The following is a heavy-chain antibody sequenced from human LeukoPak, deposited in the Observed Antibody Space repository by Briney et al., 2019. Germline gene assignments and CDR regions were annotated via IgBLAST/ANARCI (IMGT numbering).Heavy chain of an antibody. CDR1: GGSISSYY. Sequence: SETLSLTCTVSGGSISSYYWSWIRQPPGKGLEWIGYIYYSGSTNYNPSLKSRVTISVDTSKNQFSLKLSSVTAADTAVYYRARRGGVDTAMATHWFDPWGQGTLVTVSS. CDR2: IYYSGST. J-gene: IGHJ5*02. D-gene: IGHD5-18*01. CDR3: ARRGGVDTAMATHWFDP. V-gene: IGHV4-59*08.